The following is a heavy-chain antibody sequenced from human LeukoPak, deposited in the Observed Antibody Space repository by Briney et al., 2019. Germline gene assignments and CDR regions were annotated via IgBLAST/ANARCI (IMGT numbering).Heavy chain of an antibody. V-gene: IGHV3-7*01. CDR3: ARRLTSSRRTLDY. CDR2: IKQDGSEK. CDR1: GFTFSSYW. D-gene: IGHD2-2*01. Sequence: GGSLRLSCAASGFTFSSYWMTWVRQAPGKGLEWVANIKQDGSEKYYVDSLKGRFTISRDNTKNSLYLQMNSLRVEDTAVYYCARRLTSSRRTLDYWGQGTLVTVSS. J-gene: IGHJ4*02.